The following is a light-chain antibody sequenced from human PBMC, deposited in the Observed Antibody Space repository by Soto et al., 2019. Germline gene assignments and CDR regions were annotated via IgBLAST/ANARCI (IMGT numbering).Light chain of an antibody. CDR1: QSVSSY. CDR3: QQYGSSGT. V-gene: IGKV3-20*01. CDR2: GAS. J-gene: IGKJ1*01. Sequence: ESVLTQSPATLSFSPGERATLSCRASQSVSSYLAWYQQKPGQAPRLLIYGASNRATGIPDRFSGSGSGTDFTLTISRLEPEDFAVYYCQQYGSSGTFGQGTKVDI.